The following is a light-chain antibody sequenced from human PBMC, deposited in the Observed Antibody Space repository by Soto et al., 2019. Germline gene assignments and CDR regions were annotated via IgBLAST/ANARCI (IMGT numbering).Light chain of an antibody. CDR1: SCDVGTYDL. V-gene: IGLV2-23*02. CDR3: CSYAGSSTWV. J-gene: IGLJ3*02. CDR2: EVF. Sequence: QSVLTQPASVSGSPGQSITISCSGASCDVGTYDLVSWYQQHPGKAPKLILYEVFKRPSGLSTRFSGSKSGNTASLTISGLQTEDEADNYCCSYAGSSTWVFGGGTKVTV.